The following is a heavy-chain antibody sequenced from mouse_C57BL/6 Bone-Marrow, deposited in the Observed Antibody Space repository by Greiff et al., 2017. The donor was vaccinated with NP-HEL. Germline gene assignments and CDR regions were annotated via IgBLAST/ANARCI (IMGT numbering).Heavy chain of an antibody. D-gene: IGHD2-12*01. CDR2: ISSGSSPI. CDR3: ARRYRGLYYYAMDY. V-gene: IGHV5-17*01. Sequence: VQLKESGGGLVKPGGSLQLSCAASGFTFSDYGMHWVRQAPEKGLEWVAYISSGSSPIYYADTVKGRFTISRDNAKNTLFLQMTSLRSEDTAMYYCARRYRGLYYYAMDYWGQGTSVTVSS. J-gene: IGHJ4*01. CDR1: GFTFSDYG.